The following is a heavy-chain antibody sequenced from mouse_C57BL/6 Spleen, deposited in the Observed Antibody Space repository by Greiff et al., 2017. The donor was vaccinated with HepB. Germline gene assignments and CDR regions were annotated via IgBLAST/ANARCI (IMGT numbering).Heavy chain of an antibody. CDR3: ARHHWDYFDY. Sequence: EVQGVESGGGLVKPGGSLKLSCAASGFTFSSYTMSWVRQTPEKRLEWVATISGGGGNTYYPDSVKGRFTISRDNAKNTLYLQMSSLRSEDTALYYCARHHWDYFDYWGQGTTLTVSS. V-gene: IGHV5-9*01. J-gene: IGHJ2*01. D-gene: IGHD4-1*01. CDR2: ISGGGGNT. CDR1: GFTFSSYT.